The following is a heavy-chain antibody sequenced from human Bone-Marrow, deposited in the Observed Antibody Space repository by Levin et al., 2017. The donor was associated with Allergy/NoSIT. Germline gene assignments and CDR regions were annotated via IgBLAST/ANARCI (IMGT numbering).Heavy chain of an antibody. V-gene: IGHV3-74*01. D-gene: IGHD3-3*01. J-gene: IGHJ4*02. CDR2: INDDGSAT. CDR3: ARDHHFGD. Sequence: LAGGSLRLSCAASGFAFRADRMHWVRQVPGKGPVWVSRINDDGSATAYADYVQGRFTISRDNAKSTLYLQMSSLRLEDTAVYYCARDHHFGDWGQGALVTVSS. CDR1: GFAFRADR.